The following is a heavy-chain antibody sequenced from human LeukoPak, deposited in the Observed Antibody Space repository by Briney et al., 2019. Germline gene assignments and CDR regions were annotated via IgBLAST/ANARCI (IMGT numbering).Heavy chain of an antibody. V-gene: IGHV5-51*01. J-gene: IGHJ1*01. CDR2: IYPGDSDT. CDR3: ASGPGYCTSTSCHPYFQH. D-gene: IGHD2-2*01. Sequence: GESLKISCKGSGYSFTSYWIVWVRQMPGKGLEWMGIIYPGDSDTRYSPSFQGQVTISADKSISTAYLQWSSLKASDTAMYYCASGPGYCTSTSCHPYFQHWGQGTLVTVSS. CDR1: GYSFTSYW.